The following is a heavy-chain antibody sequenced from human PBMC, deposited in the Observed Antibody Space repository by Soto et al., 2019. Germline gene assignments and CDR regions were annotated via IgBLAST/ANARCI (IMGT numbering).Heavy chain of an antibody. CDR2: ISGSGGST. CDR1: GFTFSSYA. CDR3: AKDLSITMIVVVITPDAFDI. J-gene: IGHJ3*02. D-gene: IGHD3-22*01. Sequence: GSLRLSCAASGFTFSSYAMSWVRQAPGKGLEWVSAISGSGGSTYYADSVKGRFTISRDNSKNTLYLQMSSLRAEDTAVYYCAKDLSITMIVVVITPDAFDIWGQGTMVTVSS. V-gene: IGHV3-23*01.